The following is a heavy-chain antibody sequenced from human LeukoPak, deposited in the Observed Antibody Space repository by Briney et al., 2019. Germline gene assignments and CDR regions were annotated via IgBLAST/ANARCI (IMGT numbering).Heavy chain of an antibody. J-gene: IGHJ5*02. CDR1: GYTFTSYD. D-gene: IGHD6-13*01. CDR3: ARGSTVAARRSDWFDP. Sequence: GASMKVSCKASGYTFTSYDINWVRQATGQGLEWMGWMNPNSGNTGYAQKFQGRVTMTRNTSISTAHMELSSLRSEDTAVYYCARGSTVAARRSDWFDPWGQGTLVTVSS. V-gene: IGHV1-8*01. CDR2: MNPNSGNT.